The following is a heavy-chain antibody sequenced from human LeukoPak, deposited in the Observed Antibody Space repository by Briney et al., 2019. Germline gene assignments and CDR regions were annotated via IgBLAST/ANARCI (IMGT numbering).Heavy chain of an antibody. Sequence: KTGGSLRLSCAASGFTFSSYSMNWVRQAPGKGLEWVSSISSSSSSYIYYADSVKGRFTISRDNAKNSLYLQMNSLRAEDTAVYYCARDKNWNYEGGWFDPWGQGTLVTVSS. J-gene: IGHJ5*02. CDR2: ISSSSSSYI. CDR1: GFTFSSYS. CDR3: ARDKNWNYEGGWFDP. V-gene: IGHV3-21*01. D-gene: IGHD1-7*01.